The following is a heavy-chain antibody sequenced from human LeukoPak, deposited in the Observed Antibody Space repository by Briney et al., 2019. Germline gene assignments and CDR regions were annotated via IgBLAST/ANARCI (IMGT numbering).Heavy chain of an antibody. CDR2: ISSSGSTI. CDR3: AREGYCSGGSCYSDWLAFDI. J-gene: IGHJ3*02. V-gene: IGHV3-11*01. Sequence: PGGSLRLSCVASGFTFSDYYMSWIRQAPGKGLEWVSYISSSGSTIYYADSVKGRFTISRDNAKNSLYLQMNSLRAEDTAVYYCAREGYCSGGSCYSDWLAFDIWGQGTMVTVSS. D-gene: IGHD2-15*01. CDR1: GFTFSDYY.